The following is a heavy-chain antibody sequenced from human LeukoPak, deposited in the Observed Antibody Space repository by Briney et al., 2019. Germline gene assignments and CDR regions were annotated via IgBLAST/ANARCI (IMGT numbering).Heavy chain of an antibody. CDR1: GGSFSGYY. V-gene: IGHV4-34*01. CDR2: INHSGST. D-gene: IGHD3-10*01. CDR3: ARLTEYYFDY. J-gene: IGHJ4*02. Sequence: SETLSLTCAVYGGSFSGYYWSWIRQPPGKGLEWIGEINHSGSTNYNPSLKSRVTISVDTSKNQFSLKLSSVTAADTAVYYCARLTEYYFDYWGQGTLVTVSS.